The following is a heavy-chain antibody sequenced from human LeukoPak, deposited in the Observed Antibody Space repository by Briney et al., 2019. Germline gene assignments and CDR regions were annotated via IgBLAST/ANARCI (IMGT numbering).Heavy chain of an antibody. CDR3: ATAVRSDYTLGY. V-gene: IGHV1-24*01. CDR1: GYTLTELS. CDR2: FDPEDGET. Sequence: SVKVSCKVSGYTLTELSMHWVRQAPGKGLEWMGGFDPEDGETIYAQKFQGRVTMTEDTSTDTAYMELSSLRSEDTAVYYCATAVRSDYTLGYWGQGTLVTVSS. D-gene: IGHD4-11*01. J-gene: IGHJ4*02.